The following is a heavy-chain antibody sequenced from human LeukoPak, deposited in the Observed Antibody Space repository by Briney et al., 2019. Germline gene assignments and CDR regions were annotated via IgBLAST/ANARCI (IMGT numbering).Heavy chain of an antibody. CDR3: SKDGSTVISYYYGMDV. Sequence: GRSLRLSCAASGFIFSSYAMHWVRQAPGKGLEWVAVISYDGSDKFYADSVKGRFTISRDNSMNTLSLQMNSLRAEDTAVYYCSKDGSTVISYYYGMDVWGQGTTVTVSS. CDR2: ISYDGSDK. J-gene: IGHJ6*02. D-gene: IGHD4-17*01. V-gene: IGHV3-30*04. CDR1: GFIFSSYA.